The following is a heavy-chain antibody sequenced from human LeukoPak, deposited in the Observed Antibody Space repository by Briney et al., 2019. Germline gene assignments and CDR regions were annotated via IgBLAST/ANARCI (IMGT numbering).Heavy chain of an antibody. Sequence: GGSLRLSCAASGFTFSGSWMHWVRQAPEKGLVWVSRINTDGGSTTYADSVKGRFTISRDNANNTLYLQMNSLRGEDTAVYYCARGSSWPDYWGQGTLVTASS. CDR1: GFTFSGSW. J-gene: IGHJ4*02. CDR2: INTDGGST. D-gene: IGHD6-13*01. CDR3: ARGSSWPDY. V-gene: IGHV3-74*01.